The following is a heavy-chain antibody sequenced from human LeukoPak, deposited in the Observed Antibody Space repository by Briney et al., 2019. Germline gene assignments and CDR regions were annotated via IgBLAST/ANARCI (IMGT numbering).Heavy chain of an antibody. J-gene: IGHJ5*02. CDR1: GGSFSGYY. D-gene: IGHD2-15*01. CDR2: INHSGRT. Sequence: SETLSLTCAVSGGSFSGYYWTWIRQPPGKGLEWIGEINHSGRTNYNPSLKSRVIISVDTSKNQFSLRLNSVTAADTAVYYCARPLGYCSDSRCPQSWFDPWGQGTLVTVSS. V-gene: IGHV4-34*01. CDR3: ARPLGYCSDSRCPQSWFDP.